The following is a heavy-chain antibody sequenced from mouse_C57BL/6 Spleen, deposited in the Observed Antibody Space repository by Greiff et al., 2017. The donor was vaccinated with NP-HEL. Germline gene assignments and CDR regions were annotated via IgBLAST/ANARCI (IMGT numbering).Heavy chain of an antibody. Sequence: QVQLQQPGAELVKPGASVKLSCKASGYTFTSYWMQWVKQRPGQGLEWIGEIDPSDSYTNYNQKFKGKATLTVDTSSSTAYMQLSSLTSEDSAVYYCAREGHWGQGTTLTVSS. D-gene: IGHD3-3*01. CDR1: GYTFTSYW. V-gene: IGHV1-50*01. CDR2: IDPSDSYT. J-gene: IGHJ2*01. CDR3: AREGH.